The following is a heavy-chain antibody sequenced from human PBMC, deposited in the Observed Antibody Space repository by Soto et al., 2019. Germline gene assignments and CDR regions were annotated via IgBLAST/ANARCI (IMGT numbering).Heavy chain of an antibody. D-gene: IGHD6-13*01. CDR3: AKRSTPYYFDY. J-gene: IGHJ4*02. CDR2: ISVSGSST. CDR1: GITFSSYA. Sequence: GGPLRLSCAVSGITFSSYAMSWVRQAPGKGLEWVSGISVSGSSTYYADSVKGRFTISRDNSKNTLYLQMNSLRAEDTAVYYCAKRSTPYYFDYWGQGTLVTVSS. V-gene: IGHV3-23*01.